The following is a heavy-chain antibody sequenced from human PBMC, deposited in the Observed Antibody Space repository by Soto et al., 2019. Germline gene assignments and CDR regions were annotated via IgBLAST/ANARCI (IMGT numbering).Heavy chain of an antibody. Sequence: SETLSLTCTVSGGSISSGDYYWSWIRQPPGKGLEWIGYIYYSGSTYYNPSLKSRVTISVDTSKNQFSLKLSSVTAADTAVYYCARDDYSLGGFDYWGQGTLVTVSS. CDR2: IYYSGST. CDR1: GGSISSGDYY. D-gene: IGHD4-4*01. CDR3: ARDDYSLGGFDY. V-gene: IGHV4-30-4*01. J-gene: IGHJ4*02.